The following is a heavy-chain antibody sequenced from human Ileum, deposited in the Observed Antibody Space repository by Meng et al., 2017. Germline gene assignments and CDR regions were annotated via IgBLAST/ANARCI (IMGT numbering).Heavy chain of an antibody. Sequence: ASVKVSCKASGYTFTSYAMNWVRQAPGQGLEWMGWINTNTGNPTYAQGFTGRFVFSLDTSVSTAYLQISSLKAEDTAVYYCARGNLQVGATIDDAFDIWGQGTMVPVSS. CDR1: GYTFTSYA. D-gene: IGHD1-26*01. V-gene: IGHV7-4-1*02. CDR2: INTNTGNP. J-gene: IGHJ3*02. CDR3: ARGNLQVGATIDDAFDI.